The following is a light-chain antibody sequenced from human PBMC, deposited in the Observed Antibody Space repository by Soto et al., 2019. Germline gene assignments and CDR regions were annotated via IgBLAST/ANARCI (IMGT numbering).Light chain of an antibody. CDR3: QQRYNSLT. J-gene: IGKJ4*01. V-gene: IGKV3-11*01. CDR1: QSVSNY. Sequence: EIVMTQSPATLSVSPGERATLSCRTSQSVSNYLACYQQKPGQVPRLLIYDGSTRATGIPARFSGSGSGTDFTLTISSLEPEDFAVYYCQQRYNSLTFGGGTKVDI. CDR2: DGS.